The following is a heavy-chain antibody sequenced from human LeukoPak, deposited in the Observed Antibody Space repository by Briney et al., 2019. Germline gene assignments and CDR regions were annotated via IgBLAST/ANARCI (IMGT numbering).Heavy chain of an antibody. CDR3: ARSSGLPAAGTLWYFDL. V-gene: IGHV1-46*01. D-gene: IGHD6-13*01. J-gene: IGHJ2*01. Sequence: ASVKVSCKASGDTFTSYYMHWVRQAPGQGLEWMGIINPSGGSPSYAQKFQGRVTMTRGTSTSTVYLELSSLRSEDTAVYYCARSSGLPAAGTLWYFDLWGRGTLVTVSS. CDR2: INPSGGSP. CDR1: GDTFTSYY.